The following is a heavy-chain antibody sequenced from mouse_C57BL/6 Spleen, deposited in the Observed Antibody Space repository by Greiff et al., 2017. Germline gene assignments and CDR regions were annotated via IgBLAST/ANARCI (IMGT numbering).Heavy chain of an antibody. D-gene: IGHD1-1*01. CDR2: IYPSDSET. CDR3: AKESYYYGISSYFDY. V-gene: IGHV1-61*01. CDR1: GYTFTSYW. J-gene: IGHJ2*01. Sequence: QVQLQQPGAELVRPGSSVKLSCKASGYTFTSYWMDWVKQRPGQGLEWIGNIYPSDSETHYNQKFKDKATLTVYKSSSKAYMQLSILTSEDSAVYYCAKESYYYGISSYFDYWGQGTTLTVSS.